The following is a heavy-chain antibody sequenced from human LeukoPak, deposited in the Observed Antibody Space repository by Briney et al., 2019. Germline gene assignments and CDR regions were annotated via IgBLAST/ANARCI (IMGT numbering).Heavy chain of an antibody. CDR3: TTDTWYSAGH. CDR1: GFIISGSW. CDR2: IKKDGSEK. V-gene: IGHV3-7*03. J-gene: IGHJ4*02. D-gene: IGHD2-15*01. Sequence: GGSLRLSCTASGFIISGSWMAWIRQAPGKGLEWVAIIKKDGSEKYYVDSMKGRFTISRDNAKNSLFLQMNSLRAEDTAIYYCTTDTWYSAGHWGQGTLVTVSS.